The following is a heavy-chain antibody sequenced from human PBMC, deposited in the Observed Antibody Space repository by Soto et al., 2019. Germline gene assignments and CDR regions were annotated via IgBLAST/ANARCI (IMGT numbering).Heavy chain of an antibody. CDR3: TTGQRPIRFLEWLSRYYFDY. CDR1: GYTLTELS. J-gene: IGHJ4*02. Sequence: QVQLVQSGAEVKKPGASVKVSCKVSGYTLTELSLHWVRQAPGKGLEWMGGFDPEDGETIYAQKFQGRVTMTEDTSTDTAYMELSSLRSEDTAVYYCTTGQRPIRFLEWLSRYYFDYWGQGTLVNVSS. D-gene: IGHD3-3*01. CDR2: FDPEDGET. V-gene: IGHV1-24*01.